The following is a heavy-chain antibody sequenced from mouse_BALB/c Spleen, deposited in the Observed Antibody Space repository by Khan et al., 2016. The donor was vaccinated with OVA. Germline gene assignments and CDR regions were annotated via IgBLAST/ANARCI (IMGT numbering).Heavy chain of an antibody. CDR3: ARRAYYYNSEAFAY. V-gene: IGHV5-6*01. CDR1: GFTFSTYG. Sequence: EVELVESGGDLVKPGGSLKLSCAASGFTFSTYGMSWVRQTPDKRLEWVATINTCGHYTYYIHNVKGRFTISIDNAENIPYLQMTSLRSEDTAMYYCARRAYYYNSEAFAYWGQGTLVTVSA. J-gene: IGHJ3*01. CDR2: INTCGHYT. D-gene: IGHD1-1*02.